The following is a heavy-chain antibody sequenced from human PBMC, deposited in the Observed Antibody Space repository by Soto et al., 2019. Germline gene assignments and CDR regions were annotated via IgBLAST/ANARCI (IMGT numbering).Heavy chain of an antibody. CDR2: IKQDGSEK. J-gene: IGHJ6*02. Sequence: GGSLRLSCAASGFTFSSYWMSWVRQAPGKGLKWVANIKQDGSEKYYVDSVKGRFTISRDNAKNSLYLQMNSLRAEDTAVYYCASLPSGYSYGMDVWGQGTTVTVSS. V-gene: IGHV3-7*01. D-gene: IGHD5-18*01. CDR3: ASLPSGYSYGMDV. CDR1: GFTFSSYW.